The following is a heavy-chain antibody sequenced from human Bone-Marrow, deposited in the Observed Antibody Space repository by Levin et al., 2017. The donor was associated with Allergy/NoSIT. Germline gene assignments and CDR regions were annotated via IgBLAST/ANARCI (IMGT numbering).Heavy chain of an antibody. D-gene: IGHD1-26*01. CDR1: GFTFSSYG. CDR2: ISYDGSNK. V-gene: IGHV3-30*18. CDR3: AKDQFTSGSFSFDY. J-gene: IGHJ4*02. Sequence: GESLKISCAASGFTFSSYGMHWVRQAPGKGLEWVAVISYDGSNKYYADSVKGRFTISRDNSKNTLYLQMNSLRAEDTAVYYCAKDQFTSGSFSFDYWGQGTLVTVSS.